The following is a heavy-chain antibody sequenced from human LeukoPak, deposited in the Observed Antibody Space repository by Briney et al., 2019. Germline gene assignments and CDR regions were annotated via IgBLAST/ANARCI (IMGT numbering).Heavy chain of an antibody. CDR3: ARASYDSSGYYFDY. Sequence: SETLSLTCTVSGGSISSHYRSWIRQPPGKGLEWIGYIYYSGSTNYNPSLKSRVTISVDTSKNQFSLKLSSVTAADTAVYYCARASYDSSGYYFDYWGQGTLVTVSS. D-gene: IGHD3-22*01. CDR2: IYYSGST. V-gene: IGHV4-59*11. CDR1: GGSISSHY. J-gene: IGHJ4*02.